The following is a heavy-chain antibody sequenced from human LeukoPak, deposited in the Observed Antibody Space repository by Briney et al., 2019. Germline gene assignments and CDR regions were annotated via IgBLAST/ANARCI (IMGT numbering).Heavy chain of an antibody. CDR1: GGTFSSYT. CDR2: IIPTLGIA. V-gene: IGHV1-69*02. J-gene: IGHJ6*02. Sequence: ASVKVSCKASGGTFSSYTISWVRQAPGQGLEWMGRIIPTLGIANYAQKFQGRVTITADKSTSTAYMELSSLRSEDTAVYYCARGDQDYYYYGMDVWGQGTTVTVSS. CDR3: ARGDQDYYYYGMDV. D-gene: IGHD2-21*01.